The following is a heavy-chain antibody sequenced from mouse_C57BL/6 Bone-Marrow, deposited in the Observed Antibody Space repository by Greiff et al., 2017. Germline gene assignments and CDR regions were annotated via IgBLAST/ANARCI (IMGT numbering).Heavy chain of an antibody. J-gene: IGHJ3*01. CDR3: ARLPFFAY. V-gene: IGHV5-15*01. CDR2: ISNLAYSI. Sequence: EVKLMESGGGLVQPGGSLKLSCAASGFTFSDYGMAWVRQAPRKGPEWVAFISNLAYSIYYADTVTGRFTISRENAKNTLYLEMSSLRSEDTAMYYCARLPFFAYWGQGTLVTVSA. CDR1: GFTFSDYG.